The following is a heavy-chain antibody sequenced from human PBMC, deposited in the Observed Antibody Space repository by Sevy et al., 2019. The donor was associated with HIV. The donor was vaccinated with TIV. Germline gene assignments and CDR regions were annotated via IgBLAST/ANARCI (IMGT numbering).Heavy chain of an antibody. CDR3: AREGGYTDQGMDV. Sequence: GGSVRLSCAASGFTFSNYDMNWVRQAPGKGLEWVSYISSDSSRIYYADSVKGRLTISRDNAKNSLYVQMNRLRAEDTAVYYCAREGGYTDQGMDVWGQGTTVTVSS. CDR1: GFTFSNYD. CDR2: ISSDSSRI. D-gene: IGHD5-12*01. V-gene: IGHV3-48*01. J-gene: IGHJ6*02.